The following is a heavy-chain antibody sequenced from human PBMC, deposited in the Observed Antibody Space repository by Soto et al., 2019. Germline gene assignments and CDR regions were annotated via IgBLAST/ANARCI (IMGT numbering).Heavy chain of an antibody. V-gene: IGHV4-30-2*01. J-gene: IGHJ6*02. CDR1: GCSLSSGGYS. CDR3: ARVPDV. CDR2: IYHSGST. Sequence: SETLSLTCPFSGCSLSSGGYSWSWIRQPPGKGLEWIGYIYHSGSTYYNPSLKSRVTISVDRSKNQFSLKLSSVTAADTAVYYCARVPDVWGQGTTVTVSS.